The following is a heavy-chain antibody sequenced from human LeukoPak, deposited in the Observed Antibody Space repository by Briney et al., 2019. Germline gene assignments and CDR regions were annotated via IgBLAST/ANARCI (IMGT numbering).Heavy chain of an antibody. J-gene: IGHJ5*02. D-gene: IGHD6-13*01. CDR2: ISGSGGST. Sequence: GGSLRLSCAASGFTFSSYAMSWVRQAPGKGLEWVSAISGSGGSTYYADSVKGRFTISRDNPKNTLSLQMNSLRAEDTAVYYCARHPSSSWSNWFDPWGQGTLVTVSS. CDR3: ARHPSSSWSNWFDP. CDR1: GFTFSSYA. V-gene: IGHV3-23*01.